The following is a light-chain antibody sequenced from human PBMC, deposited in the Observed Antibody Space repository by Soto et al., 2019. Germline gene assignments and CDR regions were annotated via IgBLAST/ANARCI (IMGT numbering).Light chain of an antibody. CDR3: SSYTTSSTLV. Sequence: QAVVTQPASVSGSPGQSITISCTGSSSDVGAYNYVSWYQQRPGKAPKLMICEVRNRPSGVSNRFSGSKSGNTASLTISGLQAEDEADYYCSSYTTSSTLVFGGGTKLTVL. V-gene: IGLV2-14*01. CDR2: EVR. J-gene: IGLJ3*02. CDR1: SSDVGAYNY.